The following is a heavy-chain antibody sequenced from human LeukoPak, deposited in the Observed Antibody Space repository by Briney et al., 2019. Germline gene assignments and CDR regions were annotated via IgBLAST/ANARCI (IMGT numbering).Heavy chain of an antibody. D-gene: IGHD2-2*01. CDR2: INPSGGST. J-gene: IGHJ6*03. Sequence: ASVKVSCKASGYTFTSYYMHWVRQAPGQGLEWMGIINPSGGSTSYAQKFQGRVTMTRDMSTSTVYMELSSLRSEDTAVYYCARDGVCSSTSCPNKNYYYYYMDVWGKGTTVTVSS. CDR3: ARDGVCSSTSCPNKNYYYYYMDV. CDR1: GYTFTSYY. V-gene: IGHV1-46*01.